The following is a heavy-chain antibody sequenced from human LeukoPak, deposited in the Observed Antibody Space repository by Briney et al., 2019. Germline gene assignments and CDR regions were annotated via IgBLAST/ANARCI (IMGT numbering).Heavy chain of an antibody. J-gene: IGHJ6*02. Sequence: PPETLSLTCTVSGGSISSGDYYWSWIRQPPGKGLEWIGYIYYSGSTYYNPSLKSRVTISVDTSKNQFSLKLGSVTAADTAVYYCARDRTRFWGMDVWGQGTTVTVSS. CDR2: IYYSGST. V-gene: IGHV4-30-4*01. D-gene: IGHD3-10*01. CDR1: GGSISSGDYY. CDR3: ARDRTRFWGMDV.